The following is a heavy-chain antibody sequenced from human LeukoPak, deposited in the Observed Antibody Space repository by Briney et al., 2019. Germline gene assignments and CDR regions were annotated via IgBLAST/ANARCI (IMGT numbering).Heavy chain of an antibody. CDR1: GFTFSSYW. D-gene: IGHD4-17*01. Sequence: GGSLRLSCAASGFTFSSYWISWVRQAPGKGLEWVANIKQDGSEKYYVDSVKGRFTISRDNAKNSLYLQMNSLRAEDTAVYYCARDYGDSPDAFDIWGQGTMVTVSS. CDR3: ARDYGDSPDAFDI. J-gene: IGHJ3*02. V-gene: IGHV3-7*01. CDR2: IKQDGSEK.